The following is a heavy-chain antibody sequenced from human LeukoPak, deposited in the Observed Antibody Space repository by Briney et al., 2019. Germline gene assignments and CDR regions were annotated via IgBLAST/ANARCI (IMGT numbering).Heavy chain of an antibody. J-gene: IGHJ6*03. Sequence: SETLSLTCTVSGGSISSSSYYWGWIRQPPGKGLEWIGSIYYSGSTYYNPSLKSRVTMSVDTSKNQFSLKLSSVTAADTAVYYCARDGGDYYGSGSPTYYYYYYMDVWGKGTTVTISS. D-gene: IGHD3-10*01. V-gene: IGHV4-39*07. CDR1: GGSISSSSYY. CDR3: ARDGGDYYGSGSPTYYYYYYMDV. CDR2: IYYSGST.